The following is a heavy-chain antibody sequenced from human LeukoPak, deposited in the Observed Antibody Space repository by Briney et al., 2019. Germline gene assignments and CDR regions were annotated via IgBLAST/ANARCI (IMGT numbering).Heavy chain of an antibody. CDR3: ATAGGNPGQ. J-gene: IGHJ4*02. CDR1: TYSISSGYY. V-gene: IGHV4-38-2*02. D-gene: IGHD4-23*01. CDR2: IYHNGNT. Sequence: PSETLSLTCTVSTYSISSGYYWGWIRQPPGKGLEWIGNIYHNGNTYYNPSLKSRVTISVDTSKNQFSLKLSSVTAADTAVYYCATAGGNPGQWGQGTLVTVSS.